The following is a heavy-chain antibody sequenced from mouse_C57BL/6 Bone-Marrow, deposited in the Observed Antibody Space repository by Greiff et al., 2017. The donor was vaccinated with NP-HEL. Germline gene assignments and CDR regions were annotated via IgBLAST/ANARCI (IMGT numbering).Heavy chain of an antibody. Sequence: EVKVVESEGGLVQPGSSMKLSCTASGFTFSDYYMAWVRQVPEKGLEWVANINYDGSSTYYLDSLKSRFIISRDNAKNILYLQMSSLKSEDTATYYCAREDYGSSAYYFDYWGQGTTLTVSS. CDR2: INYDGSST. D-gene: IGHD1-1*01. J-gene: IGHJ2*01. V-gene: IGHV5-16*01. CDR1: GFTFSDYY. CDR3: AREDYGSSAYYFDY.